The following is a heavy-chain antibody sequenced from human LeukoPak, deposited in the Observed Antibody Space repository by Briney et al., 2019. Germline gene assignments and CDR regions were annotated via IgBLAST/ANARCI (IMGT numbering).Heavy chain of an antibody. D-gene: IGHD1/OR15-1a*01. CDR2: ITPHNGGT. Sequence: ASVKVSCKASGYTFTGYYIHWVRQAPGQGLEWMGWITPHNGGTNYAQKFQGGVTMTTDTSISTAYMELSRLRSDDTAVYYFARTKNIYPGWFDPWGQGTLVTVSS. CDR3: ARTKNIYPGWFDP. J-gene: IGHJ5*02. CDR1: GYTFTGYY. V-gene: IGHV1-2*02.